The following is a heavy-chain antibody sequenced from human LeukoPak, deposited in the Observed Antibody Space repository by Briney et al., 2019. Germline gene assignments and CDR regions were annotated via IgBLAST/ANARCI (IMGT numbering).Heavy chain of an antibody. J-gene: IGHJ4*02. V-gene: IGHV3-30*02. CDR2: IRYDGSSQ. CDR3: AKRRDVAAGGSGAFDY. Sequence: GGSLRLSCAASGFTFSSYGMHWVRQAPGKGLEWVAFIRYDGSSQRYTDSVKGRFTISRDNSKNTAYLQMNSLRAEDTAVYYCAKRRDVAAGGSGAFDYWGQGSLVTVSS. D-gene: IGHD6-13*01. CDR1: GFTFSSYG.